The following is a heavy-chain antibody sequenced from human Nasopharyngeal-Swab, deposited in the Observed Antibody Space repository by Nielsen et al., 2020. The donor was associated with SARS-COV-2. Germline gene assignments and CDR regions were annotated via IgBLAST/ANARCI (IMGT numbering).Heavy chain of an antibody. V-gene: IGHV3-13*04. J-gene: IGHJ6*03. Sequence: GESLKISCAASGFTFSSYDMHWVRQATGKGLEWVSAIGTAGDTYYPGSVKGRFTISRENAKNSLYLQMNSLRAGDTAVYYCARGAVAVVPAAMRYYYYYYMDVWGKGTTVTVPS. D-gene: IGHD2-2*01. CDR2: IGTAGDT. CDR1: GFTFSSYD. CDR3: ARGAVAVVPAAMRYYYYYYMDV.